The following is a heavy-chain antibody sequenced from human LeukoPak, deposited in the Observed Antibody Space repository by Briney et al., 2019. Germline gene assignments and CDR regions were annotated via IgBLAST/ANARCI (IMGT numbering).Heavy chain of an antibody. J-gene: IGHJ4*02. V-gene: IGHV4-59*01. CDR2: IYYSGST. CDR1: GGSISSYY. D-gene: IGHD1-26*01. Sequence: SETLSLTCTVSGGSISSYYWSWIRQPPGKGLEWIGYIYYSGSTYYNPSLKSRVTISVDTSKNQFSLKLSSVTAADTAVYYCARDRWELPDYWGQGTLVTVSS. CDR3: ARDRWELPDY.